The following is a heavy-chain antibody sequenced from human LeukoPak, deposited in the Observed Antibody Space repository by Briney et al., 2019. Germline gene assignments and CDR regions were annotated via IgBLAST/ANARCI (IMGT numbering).Heavy chain of an antibody. D-gene: IGHD3-22*01. CDR3: ARGPTYYYDSSGYYYDDY. Sequence: GESLKISCAASGFTFSSYGMHWVRRAPGKGLEWVAVIWYDGSNKYYADSVKGRFTISRDNSKNTLYLQMNSLRAEDTAVYYCARGPTYYYDSSGYYYDDYWGQGTLVTVSS. J-gene: IGHJ4*02. V-gene: IGHV3-33*01. CDR1: GFTFSSYG. CDR2: IWYDGSNK.